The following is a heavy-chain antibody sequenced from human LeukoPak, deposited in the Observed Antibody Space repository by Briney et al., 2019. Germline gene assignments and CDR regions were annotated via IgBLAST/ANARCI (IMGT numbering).Heavy chain of an antibody. D-gene: IGHD3-16*01. CDR1: GYTFTSYG. J-gene: IGHJ4*02. CDR2: ISAYNGNT. V-gene: IGHV1-18*01. CDR3: ARETYYDYVWGRPGAYFDY. Sequence: ASVEVSCKASGYTFTSYGISWVRQAPGQGLEWMGWISAYNGNTNYAQKLQGRVTMTTDTSTSTAYMELRSLRSDDTAVYYCARETYYDYVWGRPGAYFDYWGQGTLVTVSS.